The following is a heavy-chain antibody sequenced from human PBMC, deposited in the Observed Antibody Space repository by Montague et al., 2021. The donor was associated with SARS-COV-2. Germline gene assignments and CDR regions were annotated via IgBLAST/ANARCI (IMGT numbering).Heavy chain of an antibody. CDR3: VRHIDF. Sequence: SLRLSCAASGFSFSAVWMSWVRQAPGRGLEWVATINQDGTFRDYLDSLRGRFTISRDNAEKSLYHQMNSLRADDTAVYYCVRHIDFWGQGTLVTVSS. CDR2: INQDGTFR. J-gene: IGHJ4*02. CDR1: GFSFSAVW. V-gene: IGHV3-7*01.